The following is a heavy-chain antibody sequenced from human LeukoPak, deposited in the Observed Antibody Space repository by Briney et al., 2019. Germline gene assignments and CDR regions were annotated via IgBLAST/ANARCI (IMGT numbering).Heavy chain of an antibody. J-gene: IGHJ4*02. CDR1: GGSISSYY. D-gene: IGHD3-22*01. Sequence: SETLSLTCTVSGGSISSYYWSWIRQPAGKGLEWIGRICTSGSTNYNPSLKSRVTMSVDTSKSQFSLKLSSVTAADTAVYYCTRAGYYYDSSGPKFDYWGQGTLVTVSS. CDR3: TRAGYYYDSSGPKFDY. CDR2: ICTSGST. V-gene: IGHV4-4*07.